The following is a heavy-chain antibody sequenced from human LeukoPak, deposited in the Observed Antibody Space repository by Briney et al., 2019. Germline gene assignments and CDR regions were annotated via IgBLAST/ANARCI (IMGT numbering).Heavy chain of an antibody. V-gene: IGHV3-30*18. D-gene: IGHD6-19*01. Sequence: PGRSLRLSCAASGFTFSSYGMHWVRQAPGKGLEWVAVISYDGSNKYYADSVKGRFTISRDNSKNTLYLQMNSLGAEDTAVYYCAKDRSSGSPEYFQHWGQGTLVTVSS. CDR1: GFTFSSYG. J-gene: IGHJ1*01. CDR3: AKDRSSGSPEYFQH. CDR2: ISYDGSNK.